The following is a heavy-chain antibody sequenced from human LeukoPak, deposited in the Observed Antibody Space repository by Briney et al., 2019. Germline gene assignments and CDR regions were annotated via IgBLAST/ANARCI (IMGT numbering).Heavy chain of an antibody. CDR1: GGSISSGSYY. V-gene: IGHV4-61*02. J-gene: IGHJ6*03. CDR3: ASVDTAMVGPNYYYYMDV. Sequence: SETLSLTCTVSGGSISSGSYYWSWIRQPAGKGLEWIGRIYTSGSTNYNPSLKSRVTISVDTSKNQFSLKLSSVTAADTAVYYCASVDTAMVGPNYYYYMDVWGKGTTVTVSS. D-gene: IGHD5-18*01. CDR2: IYTSGST.